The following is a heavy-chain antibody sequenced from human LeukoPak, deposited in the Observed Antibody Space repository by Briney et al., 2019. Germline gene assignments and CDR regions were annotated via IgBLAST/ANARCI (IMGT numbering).Heavy chain of an antibody. J-gene: IGHJ3*02. D-gene: IGHD3-22*01. CDR3: ARSDYDSSGYYEDAFDI. CDR2: IYPGDSDT. Sequence: GESLKISCKGSGYSFTSYWIGWVRQMPGKGLEGMGIIYPGDSDTRYSPSFQGQVTISADKSISTAYLQWSSLKASDTAMYYCARSDYDSSGYYEDAFDIWGQGTMVTVSS. CDR1: GYSFTSYW. V-gene: IGHV5-51*01.